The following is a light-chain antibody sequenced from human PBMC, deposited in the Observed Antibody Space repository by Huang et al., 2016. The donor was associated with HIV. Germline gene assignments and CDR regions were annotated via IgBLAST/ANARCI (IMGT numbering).Light chain of an antibody. Sequence: EIVLTQSPATLSLSPGESATLSCRASQSITNYLAWYQQKPGQAPRLLIYDVSNRATGIPARFSGSGSGTDFTLSISSREPEDFAVYYCQQRTNWTFGGGTKVEIK. CDR3: QQRTNWT. CDR1: QSITNY. V-gene: IGKV3-11*01. J-gene: IGKJ4*01. CDR2: DVS.